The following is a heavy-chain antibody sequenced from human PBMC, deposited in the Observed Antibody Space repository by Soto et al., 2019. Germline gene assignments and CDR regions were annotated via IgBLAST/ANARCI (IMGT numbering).Heavy chain of an antibody. V-gene: IGHV1-69*13. D-gene: IGHD6-19*01. CDR1: GGTFSSYA. CDR2: IIPIFGTA. J-gene: IGHJ4*02. Sequence: SVKVSCKASGGTFSSYAISWVRQAPGQGLEWMGGIIPIFGTANYAQKFQGRVTITADESTSTAYMELSSLRSEDTAVYYCARDPGEQWLVLGYWGQGTLVTVSS. CDR3: ARDPGEQWLVLGY.